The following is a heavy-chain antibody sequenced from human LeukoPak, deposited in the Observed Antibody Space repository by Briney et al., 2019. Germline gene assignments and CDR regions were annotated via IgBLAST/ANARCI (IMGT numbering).Heavy chain of an antibody. Sequence: GGSLRLSCAASGFTFDHYAMSWVRQAPGKGLEWVSAISGSGGSTYYADSVKGRFTISRDNSKNTLYLQMNSLRAEDTAVYYCAKTGTPWYYFDYWGQGTLVTVSS. CDR3: AKTGTPWYYFDY. CDR2: ISGSGGST. CDR1: GFTFDHYA. V-gene: IGHV3-23*01. D-gene: IGHD6-13*01. J-gene: IGHJ4*02.